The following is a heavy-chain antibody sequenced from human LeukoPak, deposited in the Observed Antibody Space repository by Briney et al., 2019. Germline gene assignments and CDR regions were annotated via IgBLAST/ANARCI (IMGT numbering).Heavy chain of an antibody. D-gene: IGHD5-12*01. CDR1: GYTFTGYY. CDR3: ARHGDSYDSPYDY. Sequence: ASVKVSCKASGYTFTGYYMHWVRQAPGQGLEWMGWINPNSGGTNYAQKFQGRVTMTRDTSISTAYMELSRLRSDDTAVYYCARHGDSYDSPYDYWGQGTLATVSS. J-gene: IGHJ4*02. CDR2: INPNSGGT. V-gene: IGHV1-2*02.